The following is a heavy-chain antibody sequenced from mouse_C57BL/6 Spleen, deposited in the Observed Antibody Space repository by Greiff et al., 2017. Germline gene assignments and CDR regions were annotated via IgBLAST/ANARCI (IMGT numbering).Heavy chain of an antibody. J-gene: IGHJ3*01. CDR2: ISSGSSTI. CDR1: GFTFSDYG. Sequence: DVMLVESGGGLVKPGGSLKLSCAASGFTFSDYGMHWVRQAPEKGLEWVAYISSGSSTIYYADTVKGRFTISRDNAKNTLFLQMTSLRSEDTAMYFCSRPYGNYPCLFAYWGQGTLVTVSA. V-gene: IGHV5-17*01. D-gene: IGHD2-1*01. CDR3: SRPYGNYPCLFAY.